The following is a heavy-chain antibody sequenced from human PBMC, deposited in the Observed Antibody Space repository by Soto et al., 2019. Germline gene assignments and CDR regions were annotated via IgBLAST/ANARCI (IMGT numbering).Heavy chain of an antibody. V-gene: IGHV1-3*01. Sequence: GASVKVSCKASGYIFTNYAMHWVRQAPGQRLEWMGRINGGNGNTEYSEKLQGRVTMTRDKSASTAYMELSSLRSGDSAIYYCASSYGTSSTSNWFDPWGQGTVVTVSS. J-gene: IGHJ5*02. D-gene: IGHD2-8*01. CDR2: INGGNGNT. CDR1: GYIFTNYA. CDR3: ASSYGTSSTSNWFDP.